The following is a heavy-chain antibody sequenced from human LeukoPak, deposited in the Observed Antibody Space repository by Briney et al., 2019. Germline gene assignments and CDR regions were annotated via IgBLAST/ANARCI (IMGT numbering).Heavy chain of an antibody. CDR1: GGSISSYY. V-gene: IGHV4-59*08. CDR2: IYYSGST. J-gene: IGHJ5*02. Sequence: SETLSLTCTVSGGSISSYYWSWIRQPPGKGLEWIGYIYYSGSTNYNPSLKSRVTISVDTSKNQFSLKLSSVTATDTAVYYCARTGGLLWFGELGEEVFWFDPWGQGTLVTVSS. CDR3: ARTGGLLWFGELGEEVFWFDP. D-gene: IGHD3-10*01.